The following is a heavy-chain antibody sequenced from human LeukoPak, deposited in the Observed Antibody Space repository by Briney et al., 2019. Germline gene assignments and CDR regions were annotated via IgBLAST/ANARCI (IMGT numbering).Heavy chain of an antibody. D-gene: IGHD1-26*01. CDR2: IKSRTDGGTT. J-gene: IGHJ4*02. Sequence: PGGSLRLSCAASGFTFTNAWMNWVRQAPGKGLEWVGRIKSRTDGGTTDYAAPVKGRFTISRDDSKNTVYLHMNSLKTEDTAVYYCTTDGVGSTPYYLHYWGRGTLVTVSS. V-gene: IGHV3-15*01. CDR3: TTDGVGSTPYYLHY. CDR1: GFTFTNAW.